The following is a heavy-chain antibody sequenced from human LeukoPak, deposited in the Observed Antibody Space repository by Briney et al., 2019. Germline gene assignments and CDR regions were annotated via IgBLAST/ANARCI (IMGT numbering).Heavy chain of an antibody. V-gene: IGHV3-74*01. D-gene: IGHD5-24*01. J-gene: IGHJ6*03. CDR2: INSDGSST. Sequence: GRSLRLSCVSSGFTFSSYWMHWVRQATGKWLVWVSRINSDGSSTSYADSVKGRLTISRDNAKNTLYLQMNSLRAEDTAVYYCARGMATYYYYYMDVWGKGTTVIVSS. CDR1: GFTFSSYW. CDR3: ARGMATYYYYYMDV.